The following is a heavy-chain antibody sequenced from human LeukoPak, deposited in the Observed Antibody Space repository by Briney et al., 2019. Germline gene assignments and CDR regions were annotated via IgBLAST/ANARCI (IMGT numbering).Heavy chain of an antibody. CDR2: INNDGSDT. D-gene: IGHD2-21*02. CDR3: ATRSYCGGDCYTIDY. Sequence: GGFLRLSCAASGFTFSNYWMHWVRQAPGKGLVWVSRINNDGSDTIYADSVKGRFTISRDNAKSTLYLQMNSLRGEDTAVYYCATRSYCGGDCYTIDYWGQGTLVTVSS. J-gene: IGHJ4*02. V-gene: IGHV3-74*01. CDR1: GFTFSNYW.